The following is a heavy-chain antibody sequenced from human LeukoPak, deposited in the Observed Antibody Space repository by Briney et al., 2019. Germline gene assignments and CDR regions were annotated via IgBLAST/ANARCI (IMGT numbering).Heavy chain of an antibody. CDR3: AHSMKPGFHKKYGDYNWFDP. CDR2: IYWDDDK. V-gene: IGHV2-5*02. CDR1: GFSLSTSGVG. Sequence: SGPTLVNPTQTLTLTCTFSGFSLSTSGVGVGWIRQPPGKALEWLALIYWDDDKRYSPSLKSRLTITKDTSKNQVVLTMTNMDPVDTATYYCAHSMKPGFHKKYGDYNWFDPWGQGTLVTVSS. D-gene: IGHD4-17*01. J-gene: IGHJ5*02.